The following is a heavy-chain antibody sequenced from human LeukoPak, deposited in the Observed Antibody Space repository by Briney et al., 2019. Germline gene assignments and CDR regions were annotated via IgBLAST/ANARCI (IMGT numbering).Heavy chain of an antibody. V-gene: IGHV3-23*01. Sequence: GGSLRLSCAASGVTFNSYAMSWVRQAPRQGLEWVSAITGSGGSAYYAYSVKGRFTISRDNSKNTLYLQMSSLRAEDTAVYYCAKDSFCSSTSCSGFDYWGQGTLVTVSS. CDR3: AKDSFCSSTSCSGFDY. CDR2: ITGSGGSA. J-gene: IGHJ4*02. CDR1: GVTFNSYA. D-gene: IGHD2-2*01.